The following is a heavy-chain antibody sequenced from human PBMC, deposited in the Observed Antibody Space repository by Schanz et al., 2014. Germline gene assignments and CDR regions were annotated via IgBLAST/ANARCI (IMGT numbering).Heavy chain of an antibody. V-gene: IGHV4-4*02. CDR3: ARRSVSPSGNSYGYVVAWFDP. J-gene: IGHJ5*02. CDR1: GGSISSSNW. CDR2: IYHSGST. D-gene: IGHD5-18*01. Sequence: QVPLQESGPGLVKPSGTLSLTCAVSGGSISSSNWWSWVRQPPGKGLEWIGEIYHSGSTNYKPSLKSRVTISADKSKNRFSLKRRSVTAADTAVYYCARRSVSPSGNSYGYVVAWFDPWGQGTLVTVSS.